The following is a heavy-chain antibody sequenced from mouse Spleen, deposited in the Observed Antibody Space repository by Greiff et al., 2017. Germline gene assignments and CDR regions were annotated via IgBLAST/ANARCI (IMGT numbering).Heavy chain of an antibody. Sequence: EVKLVESGGGLVQPGGSLRLSCATSGFTFTDYYMSWVRQPPGKALEWLGFIRNKANGYTTEYSASVKGRFTISRDNSQSILYLQMNTLRAEDSATYYCARDIALFYAMDYWGQGTSVTVSS. J-gene: IGHJ4*01. V-gene: IGHV7-3*02. CDR1: GFTFTDYY. CDR3: ARDIALFYAMDY. CDR2: IRNKANGYTT.